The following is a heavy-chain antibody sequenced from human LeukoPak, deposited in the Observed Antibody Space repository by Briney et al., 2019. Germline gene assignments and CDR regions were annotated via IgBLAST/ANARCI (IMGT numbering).Heavy chain of an antibody. Sequence: GGSLRLSCAASGFTFSSYAMHWVRQAPGKGLEWVAVISYDGSNKYYADSVKGRFTISRDNSKNTLYLQMNSLRVEDTAVYYCARALARFGDFDPWGQGTLVTVSS. J-gene: IGHJ5*02. V-gene: IGHV3-30-3*01. D-gene: IGHD3-10*01. CDR2: ISYDGSNK. CDR3: ARALARFGDFDP. CDR1: GFTFSSYA.